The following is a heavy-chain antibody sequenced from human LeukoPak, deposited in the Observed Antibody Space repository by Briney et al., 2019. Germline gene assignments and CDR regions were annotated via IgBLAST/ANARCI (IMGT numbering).Heavy chain of an antibody. D-gene: IGHD3-16*01. CDR1: GFIFGRHW. J-gene: IGHJ4*02. Sequence: GGSLRLSCAASGFIFGRHWMNWVRQAPGKGLEWVANIRQDGSEKNYVDSVKGRFTISRDNAKNSLFLQMDSLRAEDTAVYYCAGGAGWLIDYWGQGTLVTVSS. V-gene: IGHV3-7*03. CDR3: AGGAGWLIDY. CDR2: IRQDGSEK.